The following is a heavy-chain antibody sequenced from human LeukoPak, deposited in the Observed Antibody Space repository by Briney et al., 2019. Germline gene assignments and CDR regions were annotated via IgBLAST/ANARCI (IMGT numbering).Heavy chain of an antibody. D-gene: IGHD6-13*01. CDR2: ISGSGGST. J-gene: IGHJ5*02. CDR3: ARDQSGSWYAGANWFDP. CDR1: GFTFSSYG. Sequence: GGTLRLSCAASGFTFSSYGMSWVRQAPGKGLEWVSAISGSGGSTYYADSVKGRFTISRDNSKNTLYLQMNSLRAEDTAVYYCARDQSGSWYAGANWFDPWGQGTLVTVSS. V-gene: IGHV3-23*01.